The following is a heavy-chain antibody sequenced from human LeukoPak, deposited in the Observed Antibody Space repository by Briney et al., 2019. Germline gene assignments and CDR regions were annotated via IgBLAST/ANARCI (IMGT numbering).Heavy chain of an antibody. Sequence: PRGSLGLSCAASGFTFTNYAITWVRQAPGKGLEWVSTISSSGANTYYADSVRGRFTISRDNSKNTLYLQMNSLRAEDTAVYYCAKDGHYDSSGFTLQYWGQGTLVTVSS. CDR2: ISSSGANT. CDR3: AKDGHYDSSGFTLQY. V-gene: IGHV3-23*01. D-gene: IGHD3-22*01. J-gene: IGHJ1*01. CDR1: GFTFTNYA.